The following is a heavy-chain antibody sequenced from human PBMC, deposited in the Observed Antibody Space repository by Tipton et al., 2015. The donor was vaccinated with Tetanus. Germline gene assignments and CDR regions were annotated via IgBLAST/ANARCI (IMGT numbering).Heavy chain of an antibody. Sequence: SLRLSCAASGFIFSSYGIHWVRQAPGKGREWVAVSWYDGTDKYYADSVKGRFTISRDNSKNPLYLQMNSLRAEDTAVYYCAREADCSGGSCFSGDFDNWGQGTQVTVSS. V-gene: IGHV3-33*01. CDR2: SWYDGTDK. J-gene: IGHJ4*02. D-gene: IGHD2-15*01. CDR1: GFIFSSYG. CDR3: AREADCSGGSCFSGDFDN.